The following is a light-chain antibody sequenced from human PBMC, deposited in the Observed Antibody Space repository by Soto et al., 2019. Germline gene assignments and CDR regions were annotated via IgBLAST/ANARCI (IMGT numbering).Light chain of an antibody. CDR3: QQYNSYPLT. Sequence: DIQMTQSPSSLSASVGDRVTITCRASQSISSYLNWYQQKPGKAPKLLIYAASSLQSGVPSRFSGSGSGTDFTLTISSLEVEDFATYFCQQYNSYPLTFGGGTKVDIK. CDR1: QSISSY. V-gene: IGKV1-39*01. CDR2: AAS. J-gene: IGKJ4*01.